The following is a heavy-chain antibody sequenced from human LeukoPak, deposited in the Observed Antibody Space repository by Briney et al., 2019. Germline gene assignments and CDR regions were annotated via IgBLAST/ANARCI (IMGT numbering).Heavy chain of an antibody. J-gene: IGHJ4*02. Sequence: PSETLYLTCTVSGGSVNNNAYYWGWVRQPPGKGLEYIGNVYYSGITYYNPSLQSRVTISVDTSNNQFSLKLSSVTAADTAVYYCARSDYSGYFDYWGQGTLVSVSS. V-gene: IGHV4-39*01. D-gene: IGHD4-11*01. CDR1: GGSVNNNAYY. CDR3: ARSDYSGYFDY. CDR2: VYYSGIT.